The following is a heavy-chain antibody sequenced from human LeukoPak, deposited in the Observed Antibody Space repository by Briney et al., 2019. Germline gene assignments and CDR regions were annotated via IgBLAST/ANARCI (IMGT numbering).Heavy chain of an antibody. CDR3: ARDGWLRSEEYNWFDP. J-gene: IGHJ5*02. D-gene: IGHD6-19*01. Sequence: ASVKVSCKVSGHIFTGYFYHWVRQAPGQGLEWMGWINVDNGATSHPEKFQGRVTLTRDTSINTAYLELDSLKSDDTAMYYCARDGWLRSEEYNWFDPWGQGTLVTVSS. CDR1: GHIFTGYF. V-gene: IGHV1-2*02. CDR2: INVDNGAT.